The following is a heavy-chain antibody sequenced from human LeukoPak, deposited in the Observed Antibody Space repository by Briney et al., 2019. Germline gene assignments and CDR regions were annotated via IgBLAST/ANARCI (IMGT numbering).Heavy chain of an antibody. CDR1: GFTVSSNY. D-gene: IGHD3-3*01. CDR3: ARLRYNDFWSGHWKYYYYMDV. Sequence: GGSLRLSYAASGFTVSSNYMSWVRQAPGKGLEWVANIKQDGSEKYYVDSVKGRFTISRDNAKNSLYLQMNSLRAEDTALYYCARLRYNDFWSGHWKYYYYMDVWGKGTTVTVSS. CDR2: IKQDGSEK. J-gene: IGHJ6*03. V-gene: IGHV3-7*01.